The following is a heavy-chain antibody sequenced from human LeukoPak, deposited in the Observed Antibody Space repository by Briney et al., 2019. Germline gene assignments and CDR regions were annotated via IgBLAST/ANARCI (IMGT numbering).Heavy chain of an antibody. Sequence: PGGSLRLSCSASAFTFSSYAMHWVRQAPGKGLEWVAVISYDGSNKYFADSVKGRFTISRDNSKNTLYLQMNGLRAEDTAVYYCAKDGCRITSCHVLVDPWGQGTLVTVSS. V-gene: IGHV3-30*18. CDR3: AKDGCRITSCHVLVDP. CDR1: AFTFSSYA. CDR2: ISYDGSNK. J-gene: IGHJ5*02. D-gene: IGHD2-2*01.